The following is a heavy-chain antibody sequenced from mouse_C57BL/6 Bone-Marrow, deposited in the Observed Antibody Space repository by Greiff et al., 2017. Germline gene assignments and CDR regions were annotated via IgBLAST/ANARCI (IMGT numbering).Heavy chain of an antibody. Sequence: SGAELVRPGTSVKMSCKASGYTFTNYWIGWAKQRPGHGLEWIGDIYPGGGYTNYNEKFKGKATLTADKSSSTAYMQFSSLTSEDSAIYYCARGSWFAYWGQGTLVTVSA. CDR2: IYPGGGYT. J-gene: IGHJ3*01. CDR1: GYTFTNYW. CDR3: ARGSWFAY. V-gene: IGHV1-63*01.